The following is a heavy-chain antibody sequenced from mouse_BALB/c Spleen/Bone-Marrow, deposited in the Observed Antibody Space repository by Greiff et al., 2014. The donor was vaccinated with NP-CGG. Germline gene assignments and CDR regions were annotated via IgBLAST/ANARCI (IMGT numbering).Heavy chain of an antibody. CDR2: IWSGGST. CDR3: ARNKNGYDGTLAY. CDR1: GFSLTSYG. Sequence: QVQLKESGPGLVQPSQSLSITCTVSGFSLTSYGVHWVRQSPGKGLEWLGVIWSGGSTDYNAAFISRLSISKDNSKSQVFFKMNSLQADDTAIYYCARNKNGYDGTLAYWGQGTLVTVSA. V-gene: IGHV2-4-1*01. D-gene: IGHD2-2*01. J-gene: IGHJ3*01.